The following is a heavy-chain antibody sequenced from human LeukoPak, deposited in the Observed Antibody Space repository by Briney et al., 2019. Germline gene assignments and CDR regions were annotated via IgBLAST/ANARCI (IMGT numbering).Heavy chain of an antibody. CDR3: ARHSGTYYYDSSGYYPMYNWFDP. CDR2: IYNIGST. D-gene: IGHD3-22*01. J-gene: IGHJ5*02. V-gene: IGHV4-59*08. CDR1: GGSISSYY. Sequence: SETLSFTGPAPGGSISSYYWSWIRQPPGKELDWMGNIYNIGSTNYNPSLKSRVTISVDTSKNQFSLKLSSVTAADTAVYYCARHSGTYYYDSSGYYPMYNWFDPWGQGTLVTVSS.